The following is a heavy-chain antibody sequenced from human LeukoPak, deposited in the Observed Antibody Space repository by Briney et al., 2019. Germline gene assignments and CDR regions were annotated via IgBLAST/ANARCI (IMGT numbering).Heavy chain of an antibody. D-gene: IGHD2-2*01. V-gene: IGHV3-21*01. CDR3: AGPMVSSTSYEDY. J-gene: IGHJ4*02. Sequence: GSLRLSCAASGFTFSSYSMNWVRQAPGKGMEWVSSISSSSSYIYYADSVKGRFTISRDNAKNSLYLQMNSLRAEDTAVYYCAGPMVSSTSYEDYWGQGTLVTVSS. CDR2: ISSSSSYI. CDR1: GFTFSSYS.